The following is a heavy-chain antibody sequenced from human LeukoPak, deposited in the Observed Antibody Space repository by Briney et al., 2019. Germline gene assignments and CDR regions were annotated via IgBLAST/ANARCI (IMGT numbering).Heavy chain of an antibody. V-gene: IGHV4-59*02. CDR2: THYRGDI. D-gene: IGHD3-10*01. CDR3: GRNLGSGSDH. J-gene: IGHJ4*02. Sequence: SETLSLTCSVSGASVSSDYWNWIRQSPGRGLEWVGYTHYRGDINYNPSLKSRLTMSVDASSNQVSLKLSSVTAADAAVYYCGRNLGSGSDHWGQGTLVTVSS. CDR1: GASVSSDY.